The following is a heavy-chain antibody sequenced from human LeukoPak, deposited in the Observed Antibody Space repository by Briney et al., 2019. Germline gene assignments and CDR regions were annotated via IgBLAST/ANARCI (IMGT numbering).Heavy chain of an antibody. CDR2: ISYDESNK. Sequence: GRSLRLSCAPSGFTFSSYPMHWVRQAPGKGLEWVAVISYDESNKYYADSVKGRFTISRDNSKNTLYLQMNSLRAEDTAVYYCAKTRPLDSSSWSHGDYWGQGTLVTVSS. CDR1: GFTFSSYP. V-gene: IGHV3-30-3*02. J-gene: IGHJ4*02. CDR3: AKTRPLDSSSWSHGDY. D-gene: IGHD6-13*01.